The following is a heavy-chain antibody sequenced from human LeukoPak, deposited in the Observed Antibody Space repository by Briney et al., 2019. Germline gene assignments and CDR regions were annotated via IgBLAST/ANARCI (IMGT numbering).Heavy chain of an antibody. D-gene: IGHD1-26*01. CDR3: ARIMGIIGV. CDR2: IKSKTDGGTT. Sequence: GGSLRLSCAASGFTFSKAWMNWVRQAPGKGLEWVGRIKSKTDGGTTDYTAPVKGRFTISRDDSKNTVYLQMNSLKTEDTAMYYCARIMGIIGVWGQGTLVTVSS. CDR1: GFTFSKAW. J-gene: IGHJ4*02. V-gene: IGHV3-15*01.